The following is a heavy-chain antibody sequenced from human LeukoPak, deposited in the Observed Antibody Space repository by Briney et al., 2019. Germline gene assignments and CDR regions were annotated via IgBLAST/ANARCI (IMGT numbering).Heavy chain of an antibody. CDR2: ISKNGGTT. D-gene: IGHD7-27*01. CDR1: GFTFSNYF. V-gene: IGHV3-23*01. J-gene: IGHJ4*02. CDR3: AKDIHNWGSDY. Sequence: GGSLRLSCAASGFTFSNYFMSWVRQAPGEGLKWVSGISKNGGTTYYADSVKGRFTISGDNSKNTLFLQINSLRADDTAVYYCAKDIHNWGSDYWGQGTLVTVSS.